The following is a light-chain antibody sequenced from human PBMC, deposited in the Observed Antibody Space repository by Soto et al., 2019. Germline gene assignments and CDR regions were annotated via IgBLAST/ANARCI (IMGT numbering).Light chain of an antibody. J-gene: IGLJ2*01. CDR2: EVS. Sequence: QSALTQPASVSGSPGQSITISCTGTSSDVGGYNYVSWYQQHPGKAPKLMIYEVSNRPSGVSNRFSVSKSGNTASLTISGLQAEDEADYSCSSYTSSSTVFGGGTKVTVL. CDR3: SSYTSSSTV. V-gene: IGLV2-14*01. CDR1: SSDVGGYNY.